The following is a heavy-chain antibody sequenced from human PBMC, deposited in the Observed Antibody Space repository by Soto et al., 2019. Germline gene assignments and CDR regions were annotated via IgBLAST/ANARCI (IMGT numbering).Heavy chain of an antibody. J-gene: IGHJ5*02. CDR3: ARNTFNGSDP. Sequence: QVQLVESGGDLVKPGGSLRLSCAASGFTFNDFFMTWIRQAPGRGPEWVASTSNSGNSVYYADSVKGRFTVSRDNAQNPLTLQMTALRVDDTAVYYCARNTFNGSDPWGKETRVTVS. CDR1: GFTFNDFF. CDR2: TSNSGNSV. V-gene: IGHV3-11*01.